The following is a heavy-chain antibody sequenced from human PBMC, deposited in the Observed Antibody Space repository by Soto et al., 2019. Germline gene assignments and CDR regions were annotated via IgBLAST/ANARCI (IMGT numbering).Heavy chain of an antibody. CDR1: GDSISSGGYF. CDR2: IFYSGTT. D-gene: IGHD4-17*01. J-gene: IGHJ4*02. V-gene: IGHV4-31*03. CDR3: ATGRLRWRYFDY. Sequence: SETLSLTCTVSGDSISSGGYFWNWIRHHPGKGLEWIGYIFYSGTTFYNPSLKSRLSISVDTSNNQFSLNLTTVTAADMAVYFCATGRLRWRYFDYWGQVALVTVYS.